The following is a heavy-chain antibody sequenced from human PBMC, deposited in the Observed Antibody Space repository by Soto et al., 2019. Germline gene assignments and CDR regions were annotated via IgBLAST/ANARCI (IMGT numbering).Heavy chain of an antibody. CDR3: ARGEMATTSYYYYGMDD. J-gene: IGHJ6*02. V-gene: IGHV1-69*06. CDR2: IIPIFGTA. Sequence: QVQLVQSGAEVKKPGSSVKVSCKASGGTFSSYAISWVRQAPGQGLEWMGGIIPIFGTANYAQKFQGRVTITADKSTSTAYMELSSLRSEDTAVYYCARGEMATTSYYYYGMDDWGQGTTVTVSS. CDR1: GGTFSSYA. D-gene: IGHD5-12*01.